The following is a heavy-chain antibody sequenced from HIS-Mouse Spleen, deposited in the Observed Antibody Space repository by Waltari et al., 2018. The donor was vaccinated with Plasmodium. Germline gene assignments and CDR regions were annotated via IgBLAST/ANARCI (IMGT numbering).Heavy chain of an antibody. Sequence: QVTLRESGPALVKPTQTLTLTCTFSGFSLSTSGLCVTWIRQPPGKALEWLARIAWDDDKNYSTFLKTRLTISKDTSKNQVVLTMTNMDPVDTATYYCARTTYSSSSAKYYYYGMDVWGQGTTVTVSS. CDR1: GFSLSTSGLC. J-gene: IGHJ6*02. CDR2: IAWDDDK. CDR3: ARTTYSSSSAKYYYYGMDV. V-gene: IGHV2-70*15. D-gene: IGHD6-6*01.